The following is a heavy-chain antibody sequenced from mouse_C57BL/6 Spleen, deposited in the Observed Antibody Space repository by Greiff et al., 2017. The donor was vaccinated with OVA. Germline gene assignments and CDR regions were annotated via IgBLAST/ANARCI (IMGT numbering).Heavy chain of an antibody. Sequence: VQLQQSGAELVRPGASVTLSCKASGYTFTDYDMHWVKQTPVHGLEWIGAIDPETGGTAYNQKFKGKDILTADKSSSTAYMELRSLTSEDSAVYYGTRSDDDDFDCWGQGTTLTVAS. CDR3: TRSDDDDFDC. D-gene: IGHD2-3*01. CDR2: IDPETGGT. CDR1: GYTFTDYD. V-gene: IGHV1-15*01. J-gene: IGHJ2*01.